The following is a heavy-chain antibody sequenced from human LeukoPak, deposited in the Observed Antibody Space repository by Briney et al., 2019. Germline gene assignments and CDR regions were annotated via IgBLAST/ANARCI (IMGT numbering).Heavy chain of an antibody. J-gene: IGHJ4*02. D-gene: IGHD2-15*01. V-gene: IGHV1-2*02. CDR1: GYTFTDYY. CDR2: INPNSGGT. Sequence: ASVKVSCKASGYTFTDYYMHWVRQAPGQGLEWMGWINPNSGGTNYAQKFQGRVTMTGDTSISTAYMELSRLRSDDTAVYYCARGYCSGGSCYFFYWGQGTLVTVSS. CDR3: ARGYCSGGSCYFFY.